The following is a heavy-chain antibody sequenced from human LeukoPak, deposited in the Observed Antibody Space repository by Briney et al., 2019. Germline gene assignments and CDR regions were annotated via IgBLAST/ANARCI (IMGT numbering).Heavy chain of an antibody. Sequence: PSETLSLTCTVSGYSISSDYWGWIRQPPGKGLEWIGSIYHSGSTYYNPSLKSRVTISVDTSKNQFSLKLSSVTAADTAVYYCASEGEAAAGYGSEYFQHWGQGTLVTVSS. J-gene: IGHJ1*01. CDR2: IYHSGST. V-gene: IGHV4-38-2*02. CDR3: ASEGEAAAGYGSEYFQH. D-gene: IGHD6-13*01. CDR1: GYSISSDY.